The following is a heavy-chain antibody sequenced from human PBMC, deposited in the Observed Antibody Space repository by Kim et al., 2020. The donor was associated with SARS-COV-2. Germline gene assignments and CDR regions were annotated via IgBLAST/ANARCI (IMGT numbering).Heavy chain of an antibody. V-gene: IGHV3-74*01. Sequence: RDYAASVKGRFTISRDNAKNTLYLQINSLRAEDTAVYFCTRVSDYSNYFDYWGQGTLVTVSS. CDR3: TRVSDYSNYFDY. D-gene: IGHD4-4*01. CDR2: R. J-gene: IGHJ4*02.